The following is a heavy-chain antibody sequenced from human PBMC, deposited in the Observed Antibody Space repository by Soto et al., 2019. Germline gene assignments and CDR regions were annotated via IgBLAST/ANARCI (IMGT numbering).Heavy chain of an antibody. CDR2: INPSAGSS. CDR1: GYTFTTYY. V-gene: IGHV1-46*01. J-gene: IGHJ4*02. CDR3: ASDANSDLVSPAAYYFGY. Sequence: ASVKVSCKASGYTFTTYYIHWVRQAPGQGLEWMGLINPSAGSSRYAQKFQGRFTLTRDTSTSTFYMELSSLRSEDTALFFFASDANSDLVSPAAYYFGYWGQGTLVTVSS. D-gene: IGHD6-13*01.